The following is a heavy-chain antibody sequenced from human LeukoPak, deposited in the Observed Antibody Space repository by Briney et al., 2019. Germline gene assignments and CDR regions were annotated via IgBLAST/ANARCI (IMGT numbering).Heavy chain of an antibody. V-gene: IGHV4-4*09. Sequence: SETLSLTCTVSGVSMSAFQWSWVRQSPEKGLEWIGCVNTKGETNYNPSLKSRVITSVDTSKSQFSLRLTSVTAADTAVYYCATSNDAKIAPFDHWGQGALVTVSP. CDR2: VNTKGET. CDR3: ATSNDAKIAPFDH. CDR1: GVSMSAFQ. D-gene: IGHD2-8*01. J-gene: IGHJ4*02.